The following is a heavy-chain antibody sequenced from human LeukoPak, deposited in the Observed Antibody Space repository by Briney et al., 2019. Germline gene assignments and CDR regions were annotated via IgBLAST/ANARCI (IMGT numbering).Heavy chain of an antibody. D-gene: IGHD3-22*01. J-gene: IGHJ4*02. CDR2: ISYDGSNK. CDR3: ANLYYDSSGDDY. CDR1: GFTFRSYG. Sequence: GGSLRLSCAASGFTFRSYGMHWVRQAPGKGLEWVAVISYDGSNKYYADSVKGRFTISRDNSKNTLYLQMNSLRAEDTAVYYCANLYYDSSGDDYWGQGTLVTVSS. V-gene: IGHV3-30*18.